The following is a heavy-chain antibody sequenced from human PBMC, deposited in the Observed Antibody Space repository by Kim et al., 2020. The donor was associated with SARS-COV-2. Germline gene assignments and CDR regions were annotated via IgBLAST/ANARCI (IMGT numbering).Heavy chain of an antibody. CDR3: ATDGGYGDYR. J-gene: IGHJ5*02. CDR1: GGSISSNY. CDR2: IYYSGST. Sequence: SETLSLTCTVSGGSISSNYWGWIRQPPGKGLEWIGYIYYSGSTNYNPSLKSRVTISIDTSKNQFSLKLNSVTAADTAVYYCATDGGYGDYRWGPGTLVTV. V-gene: IGHV4-59*01. D-gene: IGHD4-17*01.